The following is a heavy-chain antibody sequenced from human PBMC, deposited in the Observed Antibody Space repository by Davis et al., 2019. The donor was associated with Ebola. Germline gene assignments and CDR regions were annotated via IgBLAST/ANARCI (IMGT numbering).Heavy chain of an antibody. Sequence: ASVPVSRLASGYILPSYFMHSLRQAPGQGLGWMGIINPSGGSTSYAQKFQGRVTMTRDTSTSTVYMELSSLRSEDTEVYYWARGRAAHPYYFDYWGQGTLVTVSS. CDR1: GYILPSYF. J-gene: IGHJ4*02. CDR2: INPSGGST. D-gene: IGHD6-6*01. CDR3: ARGRAAHPYYFDY. V-gene: IGHV1-46*01.